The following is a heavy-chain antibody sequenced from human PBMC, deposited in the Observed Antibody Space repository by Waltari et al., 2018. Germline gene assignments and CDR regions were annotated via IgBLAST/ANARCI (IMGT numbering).Heavy chain of an antibody. CDR1: GGSISSYY. J-gene: IGHJ2*01. V-gene: IGHV4-59*01. D-gene: IGHD2-15*01. CDR2: IYYSGST. CDR3: ARVGRGNYWYFDL. Sequence: QVQLPASGPGLVKPSETLSLTCTVSGGSISSYYWSWIRQPPGKGLEWIGYIYYSGSTNYNPSLKSRVTISVDTSKNQFSLKLSSVTAADTAVYYCARVGRGNYWYFDLWGRGTLVTVSS.